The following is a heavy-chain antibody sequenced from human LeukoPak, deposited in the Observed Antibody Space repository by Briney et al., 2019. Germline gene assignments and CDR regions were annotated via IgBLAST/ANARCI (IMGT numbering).Heavy chain of an antibody. D-gene: IGHD1-26*01. CDR2: ISGSGGST. CDR3: AKVPAPYIVGATTCFDY. CDR1: GFTFSSYA. Sequence: PGGSLRLSCAASGFTFSSYAMSWVRQAPGKGLEWVSAISGSGGSTYYADSVKGRFTISRDDSKNTLYLQMNSLRAEDTAVYYCAKVPAPYIVGATTCFDYWGQGTLVTVSS. V-gene: IGHV3-23*01. J-gene: IGHJ4*02.